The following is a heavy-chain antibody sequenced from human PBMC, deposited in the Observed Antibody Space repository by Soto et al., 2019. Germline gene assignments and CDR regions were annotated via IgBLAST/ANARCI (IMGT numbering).Heavy chain of an antibody. Sequence: QVQLQESGPGLIKPSETLSLTCTVSACSISGGRHSWSWIRQPPGKVLEWIGYIFDSGSTYYNPSLRSRLSMSVDTSKNQFSLRLTSVTAAYTAVYYCAREIMPLTNDWYFDLWGRGPLVTVSS. D-gene: IGHD2-8*01. CDR2: IFDSGST. CDR3: AREIMPLTNDWYFDL. V-gene: IGHV4-30-4*01. J-gene: IGHJ2*01. CDR1: ACSISGGRHS.